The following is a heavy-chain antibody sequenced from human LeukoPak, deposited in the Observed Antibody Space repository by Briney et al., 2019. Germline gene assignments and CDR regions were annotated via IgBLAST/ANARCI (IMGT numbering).Heavy chain of an antibody. V-gene: IGHV3-30*18. CDR2: KSYDGSNK. D-gene: IGHD4-11*01. CDR3: AKDLRTVTTDWFDP. CDR1: GFTFSSYG. Sequence: GGSLRLSCAASGFTFSSYGMHWVRQAPGKGLEWVAVKSYDGSNKYYADSVKGRFTISRDNSKNTLYLQMNSLRAEDTAVYYCAKDLRTVTTDWFDPWGQGTLVTVSS. J-gene: IGHJ5*02.